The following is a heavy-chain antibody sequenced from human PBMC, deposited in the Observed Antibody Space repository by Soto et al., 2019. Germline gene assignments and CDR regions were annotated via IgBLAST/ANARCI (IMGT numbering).Heavy chain of an antibody. CDR3: ARVGSGGYSNNWFDP. V-gene: IGHV4-59*01. CDR1: RGSISDYY. J-gene: IGHJ5*02. D-gene: IGHD3-22*01. Sequence: ETLSLTCTVSRGSISDYYWGWIRQPPGKGLEWVGYFYDSGSTKYNPSLKSRVTISVDTSKNQISLEMKSVTVADTAVYYCARVGSGGYSNNWFDPWGQGTLVTVSS. CDR2: FYDSGST.